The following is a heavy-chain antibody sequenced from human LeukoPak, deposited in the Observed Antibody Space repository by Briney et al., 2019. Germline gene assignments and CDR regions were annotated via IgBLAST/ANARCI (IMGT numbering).Heavy chain of an antibody. CDR2: IKQDGSEK. V-gene: IGHV3-7*01. J-gene: IGHJ3*02. Sequence: GGSLRLSCAASGFTFSSYWMSWVRQAPGKGLEWVANIKQDGSEKYYVDSVKGRFTISRDNAKNSLYLQMNSLRAEDTAVYYCARDKINWNLGMNDIWGQGTMVTVSS. D-gene: IGHD1-7*01. CDR1: GFTFSSYW. CDR3: ARDKINWNLGMNDI.